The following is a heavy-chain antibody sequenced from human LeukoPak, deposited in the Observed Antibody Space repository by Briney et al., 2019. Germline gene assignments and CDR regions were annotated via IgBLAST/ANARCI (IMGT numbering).Heavy chain of an antibody. CDR2: ISSSSSTI. CDR3: VRELPPVVQYYFDY. J-gene: IGHJ4*02. D-gene: IGHD3-22*01. Sequence: GGSLRLSCAASGFTFSTYTMNWVRQAPGKGLEWVSYISSSSSTIYYADSVKGRFTISRDNAKNSLYLQMNSLRDEDTAVYYCVRELPPVVQYYFDYWGPGTLVTVSS. CDR1: GFTFSTYT. V-gene: IGHV3-48*02.